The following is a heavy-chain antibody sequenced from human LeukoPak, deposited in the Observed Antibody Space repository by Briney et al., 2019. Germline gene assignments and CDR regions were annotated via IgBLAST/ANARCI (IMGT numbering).Heavy chain of an antibody. CDR1: GFTFDDYA. J-gene: IGHJ4*02. V-gene: IGHV3-9*01. Sequence: GGSLRLSCAASGFTFDDYAMHWVRQAPGKGLEWVSGISWNSGSIGYADSVKGRFTISRDNAKNSLYLQMNSLRAEDTALYYCAKDGLRFGGAVDYWGQGTLVTVSS. CDR3: AKDGLRFGGAVDY. D-gene: IGHD3-10*01. CDR2: ISWNSGSI.